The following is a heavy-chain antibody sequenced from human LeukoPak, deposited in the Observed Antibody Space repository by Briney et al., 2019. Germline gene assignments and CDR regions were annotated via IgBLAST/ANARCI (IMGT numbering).Heavy chain of an antibody. CDR1: GFTFSSYS. J-gene: IGHJ4*02. CDR3: AKGSYYDSSGSFYFDY. D-gene: IGHD3-22*01. Sequence: GGSLRLSCAASGFTFSSYSMNWVRQAPGKGLEWVSGISGSGDNTYYADSVKGRFTISRDNSKNTLYVQVNSLGTEDTAAYYCAKGSYYDSSGSFYFDYWGQGTLVTVSS. CDR2: ISGSGDNT. V-gene: IGHV3-23*01.